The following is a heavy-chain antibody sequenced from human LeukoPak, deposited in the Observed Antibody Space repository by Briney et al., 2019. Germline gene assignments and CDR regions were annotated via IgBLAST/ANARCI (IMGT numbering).Heavy chain of an antibody. CDR3: ARGRNMGV. CDR2: INQDGSEN. J-gene: IGHJ6*02. CDR1: GFTFSTFW. Sequence: GGSLRLSCAVSGFTFSTFWMSCVRQAPGKGLEWVANINQDGSENYYVGSAKGRFTISRDNAKSSLFLQLISLRAEDTAVYYCARGRNMGVWGQGTTVTVSS. V-gene: IGHV3-7*01.